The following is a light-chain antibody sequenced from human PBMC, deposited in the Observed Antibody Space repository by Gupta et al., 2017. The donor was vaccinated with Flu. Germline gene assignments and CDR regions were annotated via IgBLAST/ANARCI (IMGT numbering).Light chain of an antibody. CDR1: SSDVGGYNY. CDR2: DVS. V-gene: IGLV2-11*01. CDR3: CSYAGSSYV. Sequence: GSPGQSVTISCTGTSSDVGGYNYVSWYQQHPGKAPKLMIYDVSKRPSGVPGRFSGSKSGNTASLTISGLQAEDEADYYCCSYAGSSYVFGTGTKVTVL. J-gene: IGLJ1*01.